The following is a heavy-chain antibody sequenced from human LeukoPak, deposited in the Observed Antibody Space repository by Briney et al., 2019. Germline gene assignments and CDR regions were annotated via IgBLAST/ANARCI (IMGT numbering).Heavy chain of an antibody. D-gene: IGHD3-9*01. CDR2: ISAYNGNT. V-gene: IGHV1-18*01. CDR1: GGTFSSYA. J-gene: IGHJ4*02. CDR3: ARVVLRYFDWSPYYFDY. Sequence: ASVKVSCKASGGTFSSYAISWVRQAPGQGLEWMGWISAYNGNTNYAQKLQGRVTMTTDTSTSTAYMELRSLRSDDTAVYYCARVVLRYFDWSPYYFDYWGQGTLVTVSS.